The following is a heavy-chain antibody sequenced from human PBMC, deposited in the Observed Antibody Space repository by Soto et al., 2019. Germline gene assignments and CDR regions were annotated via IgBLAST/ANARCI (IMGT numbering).Heavy chain of an antibody. D-gene: IGHD2-21*01. CDR1: GFTFGDYA. CDR2: IRSKAYGGTT. V-gene: IGHV3-49*04. Sequence: GGSLRLSCAASGFTFGDYAMRWVRQAPGKGLEWVGFIRSKAYGGTTEYAASVKGRFTISRDDSKSIAYLQMNSLKTEDTAVYYCTKVWWRYSCASDAIHIWGQGTLVTVSS. CDR3: TKVWWRYSCASDAIHI. J-gene: IGHJ3*02.